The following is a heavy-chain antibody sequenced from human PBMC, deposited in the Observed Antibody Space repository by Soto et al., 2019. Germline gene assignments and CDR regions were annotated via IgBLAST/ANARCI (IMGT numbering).Heavy chain of an antibody. CDR1: GGSFSGYY. Sequence: PSETLSLTCAVYGGSFSGYYWSWIRQPPGKGLEWIGEINHSGSTNYNPSLKSRVTISVDTSKNQFSLKLSSVTAADTAVYYCARSPGGMSIAARQGGYYFDYWGQGTLVTGLL. CDR2: INHSGST. V-gene: IGHV4-34*01. J-gene: IGHJ4*02. D-gene: IGHD6-6*01. CDR3: ARSPGGMSIAARQGGYYFDY.